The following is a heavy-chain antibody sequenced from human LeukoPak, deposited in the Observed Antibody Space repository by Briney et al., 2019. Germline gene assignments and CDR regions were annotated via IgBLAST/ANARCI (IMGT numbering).Heavy chain of an antibody. CDR3: ARHGSRAVAGYFDY. D-gene: IGHD6-19*01. CDR1: SGSISRDY. V-gene: IGHV4-59*08. J-gene: IGHJ4*02. CDR2: MYYSGST. Sequence: SEALSLTCTVSSGSISRDYWSWLRQSPGKALELLGYMYYSGSTHYNHSLTSRVTISLDTSKSQFSLRLSSVTAADTAVYYCARHGSRAVAGYFDYWGQGTLVTVSS.